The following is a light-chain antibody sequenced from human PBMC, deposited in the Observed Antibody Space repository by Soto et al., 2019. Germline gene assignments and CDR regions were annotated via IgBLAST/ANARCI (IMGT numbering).Light chain of an antibody. V-gene: IGLV2-8*01. CDR3: RAYAGIYIQI. CDR2: EVT. Sequence: QSALTQPPSASGFPGQSVTISCTGTSRDGGYYDYVSWYQQHPGKAPKLVIYEVTNRQSGVPDTVSASKSGNTASLTVSGLKAEDEEYYYCRAYAGIYIQIFATGSK. CDR1: SRDGGYYDY. J-gene: IGLJ1*01.